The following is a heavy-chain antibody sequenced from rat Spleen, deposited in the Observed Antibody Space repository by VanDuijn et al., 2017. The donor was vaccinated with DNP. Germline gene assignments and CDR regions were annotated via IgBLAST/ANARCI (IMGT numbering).Heavy chain of an antibody. CDR3: ARRRLPYWYFDF. V-gene: IGHV1-43*01. CDR2: IHTGSGGT. J-gene: IGHJ1*01. Sequence: QVQLQQSGTELAKPGSSVKISCKTSDYTFTTYYIGWIKQTAGQGLEYLGYIHTGSGGTNYNEKFRGKATLTVDTSSNTAFMQLSSLTPDDSAVYYCARRRLPYWYFDFWGPGTMVTVSS. D-gene: IGHD1-4*01. CDR1: DYTFTTYY.